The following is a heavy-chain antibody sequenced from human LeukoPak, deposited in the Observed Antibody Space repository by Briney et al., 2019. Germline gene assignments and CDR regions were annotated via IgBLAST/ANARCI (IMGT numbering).Heavy chain of an antibody. CDR3: AKGSAAARPYYFDY. V-gene: IGHV3-23*01. CDR2: ITGGGGST. D-gene: IGHD6-6*01. J-gene: IGHJ4*02. CDR1: GFTFSSYA. Sequence: GGSLRLSCAASGFTFSSYAMSWVRQAQGKGLEWVSAITGGGGSTYYADSVKGRFTISRDNSKNTLYLQMNSLRAEDTAIYYCAKGSAAARPYYFDYWGQGTLVNVSS.